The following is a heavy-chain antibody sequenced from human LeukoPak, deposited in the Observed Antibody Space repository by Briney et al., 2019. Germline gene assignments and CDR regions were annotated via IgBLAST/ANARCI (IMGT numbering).Heavy chain of an antibody. CDR3: ARHPSYTSGWPLDY. V-gene: IGHV5-51*01. J-gene: IGHJ4*02. D-gene: IGHD6-19*01. CDR2: IYLGDSDT. CDR1: GYSFTNYW. Sequence: GESLKISCKGSGYSFTNYWIGWVRQMPGKGLDWMGIIYLGDSDTRYSPSFQGQVTISADKSISTAYLQWSSLKASDTAIYYCARHPSYTSGWPLDYWGQGTLVTVSS.